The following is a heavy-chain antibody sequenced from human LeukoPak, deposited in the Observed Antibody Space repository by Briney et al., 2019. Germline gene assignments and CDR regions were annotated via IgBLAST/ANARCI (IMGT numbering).Heavy chain of an antibody. CDR2: ISAYNGNT. V-gene: IGHV1-18*01. Sequence: ASVKVSCKASGYTFTSYGISWVRQAPGQGLEWMGWISAYNGNTNYAQKLQGRVTMTTDTSTSTVYMELSSLRSEDTAVYYRARDPTPTDDPWGQGTVVIVSS. D-gene: IGHD4-17*01. J-gene: IGHJ5*02. CDR1: GYTFTSYG. CDR3: ARDPTPTDDP.